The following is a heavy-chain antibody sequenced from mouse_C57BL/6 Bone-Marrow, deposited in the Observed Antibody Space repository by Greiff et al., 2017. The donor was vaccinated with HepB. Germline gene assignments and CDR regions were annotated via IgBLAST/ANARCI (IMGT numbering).Heavy chain of an antibody. J-gene: IGHJ3*01. Sequence: VKLQESGAALARPGASVKLSCKASGYTFTSYGISWVKQRTGQGLEWIGEIYPRSGNTYYNEKFKGKATLTADKSSSTAYMELRSLTSEDSAVYFCATLTAGGQGTLVTVSA. CDR2: IYPRSGNT. CDR3: ATLTA. V-gene: IGHV1-81*01. CDR1: GYTFTSYG. D-gene: IGHD1-1*01.